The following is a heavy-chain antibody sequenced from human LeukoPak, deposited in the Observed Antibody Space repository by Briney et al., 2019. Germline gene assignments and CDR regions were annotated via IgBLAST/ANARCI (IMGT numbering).Heavy chain of an antibody. V-gene: IGHV4-34*01. Sequence: PSETLSLTCAVYGGSFSGYYWSWIRQPPGKGLEWIGEINHSGSTNYNPSLKSRVTISVDTSKNQFSLKLSSVTAADTAVYYCARGLSAARLYYYMDVWGKGTTVTVSS. CDR2: INHSGST. CDR1: GGSFSGYY. D-gene: IGHD6-6*01. CDR3: ARGLSAARLYYYMDV. J-gene: IGHJ6*03.